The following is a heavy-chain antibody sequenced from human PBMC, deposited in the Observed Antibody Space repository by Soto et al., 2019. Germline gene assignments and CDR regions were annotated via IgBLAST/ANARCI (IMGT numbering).Heavy chain of an antibody. CDR3: ARYEITGEFDY. CDR1: GYTFTVYY. V-gene: IGHV1-2*04. D-gene: IGHD7-27*01. CDR2: INPNSGGT. J-gene: IGHJ4*02. Sequence: ASVKVSCKASGYTFTVYYMHWVRQAPGQGLEWMGWINPNSGGTNYAQKFQGWVTMTRDTSISTAYMELSRLRSDDTAVYYCARYEITGEFDYWGQGTLVTVSS.